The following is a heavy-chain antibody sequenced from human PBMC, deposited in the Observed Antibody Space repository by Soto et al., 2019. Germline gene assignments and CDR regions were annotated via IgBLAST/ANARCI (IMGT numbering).Heavy chain of an antibody. J-gene: IGHJ4*02. CDR1: GFTFSNYV. CDR2: IAGNGGIL. Sequence: GSLRLSCVAPGFTFSNYVMSWVRQAPWKGLECVAAIAGNGGILYYTDSVKGRFSISRDNSKNTLHLQMNSLRAEDTAVYDCARRQVFSFDSWGQGILVTV. CDR3: ARRQVFSFDS. V-gene: IGHV3-23*01.